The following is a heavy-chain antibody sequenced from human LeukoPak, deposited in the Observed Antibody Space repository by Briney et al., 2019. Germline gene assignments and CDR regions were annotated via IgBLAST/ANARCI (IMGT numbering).Heavy chain of an antibody. Sequence: GGSLRLSCAASGNYWMHWVRQAPGKGLVWVSHINGDGSWTSYADSVKGRFTIPKDNAKNTVYLQMNNLRAEDTAVYYCVSFYETYWGRGTLVTVSS. CDR2: INGDGSWT. J-gene: IGHJ4*02. D-gene: IGHD2-2*01. V-gene: IGHV3-74*01. CDR3: VSFYETY. CDR1: GNYW.